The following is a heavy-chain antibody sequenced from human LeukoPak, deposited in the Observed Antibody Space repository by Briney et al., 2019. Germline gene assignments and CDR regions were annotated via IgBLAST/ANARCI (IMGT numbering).Heavy chain of an antibody. D-gene: IGHD3-22*01. V-gene: IGHV4-34*01. J-gene: IGHJ4*02. CDR2: INHSGST. Sequence: SETLSLTCAVYGGSFSGYYWSWIRQPPGKGLEWIGEINHSGSTNYNPSLKSRVTISVDTSKNQFSLKLSSVTAADTAVYYCASHYDSSCYIEYWGQGTLVTVSS. CDR1: GGSFSGYY. CDR3: ASHYDSSCYIEY.